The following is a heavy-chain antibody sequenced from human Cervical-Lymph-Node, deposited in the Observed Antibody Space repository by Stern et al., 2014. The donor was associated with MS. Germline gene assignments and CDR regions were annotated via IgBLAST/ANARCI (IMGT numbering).Heavy chain of an antibody. CDR2: KWRDGSIK. J-gene: IGHJ6*02. CDR1: GFTFSSYG. D-gene: IGHD3-16*01. V-gene: IGHV3-33*01. CDR3: ARGGLWGAYAPMDV. Sequence: QVQLVESGGGVVQPGRPLRLSCAAPGFTFSSYGMHWVRQAPGKGLEWEAVKWRDGSIKQYADSVMGRFTISKDNDRSTLHLQMNSLRAEDTAVYYCARGGLWGAYAPMDVWGQGTTVTVSS.